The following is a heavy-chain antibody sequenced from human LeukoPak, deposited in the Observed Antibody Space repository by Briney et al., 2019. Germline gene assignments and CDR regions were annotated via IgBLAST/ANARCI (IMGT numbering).Heavy chain of an antibody. CDR1: GGSISSYY. D-gene: IGHD4-17*01. V-gene: IGHV4-59*08. CDR3: AIHSPSWAAVTATYYYYYMDV. CDR2: IYYSGST. Sequence: SETLSLTCTASGGSISSYYWSWIRQPPGKGLEWIGYIYYSGSTNYNPSLKSRVTISVDTSKNQFSLKLSSVTAADTAVYYCAIHSPSWAAVTATYYYYYMDVWGKGTTVTVSS. J-gene: IGHJ6*03.